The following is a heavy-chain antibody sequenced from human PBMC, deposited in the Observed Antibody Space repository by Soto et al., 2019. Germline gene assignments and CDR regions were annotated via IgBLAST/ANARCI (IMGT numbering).Heavy chain of an antibody. CDR2: INGRGDDT. Sequence: VQLLESGGGLVQPGGSLRLSCAASGFTFWGYAMSWVRQPPGKGLEWVSSINGRGDDTYYEDSVRGRFTISKDNSKNPAYLPIDSLRGDDTAMLYCVKSSPQSSACVPCESWGQGTLVTVSS. J-gene: IGHJ4*02. V-gene: IGHV3-23*01. CDR1: GFTFWGYA. D-gene: IGHD1-26*01. CDR3: VKSSPQSSACVPCES.